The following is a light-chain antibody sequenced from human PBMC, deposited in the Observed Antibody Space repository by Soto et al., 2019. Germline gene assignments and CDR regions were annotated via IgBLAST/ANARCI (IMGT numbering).Light chain of an antibody. V-gene: IGKV4-1*01. CDR1: QSVLYSSNNKNY. J-gene: IGKJ1*01. Sequence: IVMTQSPDSLAVSLDERATINCKSSQSVLYSSNNKNYLAWYQQKPGQPPKLLIYWASTRKSGVPDRFSGSGSWTDFTLTINSLQAEDVAVYYCQQYYDLPWTFGQGTKVEIK. CDR2: WAS. CDR3: QQYYDLPWT.